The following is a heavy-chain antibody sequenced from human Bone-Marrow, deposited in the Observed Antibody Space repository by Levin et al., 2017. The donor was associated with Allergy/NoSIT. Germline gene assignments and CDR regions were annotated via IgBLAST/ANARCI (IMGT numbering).Heavy chain of an antibody. CDR1: GFTFSSYG. CDR2: ISYDGSNK. CDR3: AKDFSNIAAAGTKYYAFDI. D-gene: IGHD6-13*01. V-gene: IGHV3-30*18. J-gene: IGHJ3*02. Sequence: SCAASGFTFSSYGMHWVRQAPGKGLEWVAVISYDGSNKYYADSVKGRFTISRDNSKNTLYLQMNSLRAEDTAVYYCAKDFSNIAAAGTKYYAFDIWGQGTMVTVSS.